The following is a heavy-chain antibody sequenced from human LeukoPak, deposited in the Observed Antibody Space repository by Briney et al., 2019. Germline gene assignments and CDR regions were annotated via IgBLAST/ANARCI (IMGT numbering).Heavy chain of an antibody. D-gene: IGHD2-15*01. Sequence: HTGGSLRLSCAASGFTFSSYAMHWVRQAPGKGLEWVAVISYDGSNKYYADSVKGRFTISRDNSKNTLYLQMNSLRAEDTAVYYCARSRVVVVAGAIGYYFDYWGQGTLVTVSS. J-gene: IGHJ4*02. CDR1: GFTFSSYA. CDR3: ARSRVVVVAGAIGYYFDY. CDR2: ISYDGSNK. V-gene: IGHV3-30*04.